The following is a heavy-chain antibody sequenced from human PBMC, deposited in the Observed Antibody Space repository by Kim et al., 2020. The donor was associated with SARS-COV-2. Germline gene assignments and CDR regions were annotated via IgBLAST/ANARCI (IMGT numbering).Heavy chain of an antibody. D-gene: IGHD3-3*01. CDR1: GFTFTNAW. CDR3: TTDPGDAWGFGPGY. J-gene: IGHJ4*02. V-gene: IGHV3-15*04. CDR2: IVDITSGGTS. Sequence: GGSLRLSCAASGFTFTNAWMSWVRQAPGKGLEWVGRIVDITSGGTSDYMAPVKGRFTISRDDSKNVVFLQMDSLRSEDTGVYYCTTDPGDAWGFGPGYWGQGAQVIVSS.